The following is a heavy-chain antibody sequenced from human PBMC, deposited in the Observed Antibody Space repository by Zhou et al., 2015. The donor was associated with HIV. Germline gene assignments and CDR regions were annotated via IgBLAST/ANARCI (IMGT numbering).Heavy chain of an antibody. J-gene: IGHJ2*01. CDR3: ARRVHWHFDL. CDR1: GYTFTTYD. D-gene: IGHD2-2*01. V-gene: IGHV1-8*01. Sequence: QVQLVQSGAELKKPGASVKVSCKASGYTFTTYDINWMRQATGQRPEWMGWMNPNSANTGYAQKFQGRVTMTRNTSITTAYMELSSLRSEDTAVYYCARRVHWHFDLWGRGTLVTVSS. CDR2: MNPNSANT.